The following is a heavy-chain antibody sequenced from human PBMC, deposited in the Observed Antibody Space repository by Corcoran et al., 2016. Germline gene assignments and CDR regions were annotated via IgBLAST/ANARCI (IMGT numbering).Heavy chain of an antibody. Sequence: EIQLVESGGGLVQPGGSLRLSCAASGFTFRNYAMTWVRQAPGKGLEWVSTITGSSGRTYYADSVRGRFTIARDNSKNTVHLQMNSLRAEETAIYHCARDWYDDWGQGTLVTVSS. CDR2: ITGSSGRT. CDR3: ARDWYDD. J-gene: IGHJ5*02. CDR1: GFTFRNYA. V-gene: IGHV3-23*04.